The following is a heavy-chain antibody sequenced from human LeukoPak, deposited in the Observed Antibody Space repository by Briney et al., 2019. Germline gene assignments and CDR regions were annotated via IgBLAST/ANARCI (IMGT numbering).Heavy chain of an antibody. CDR1: GGTFSSFA. CDR2: ILPMFGTA. J-gene: IGHJ4*02. Sequence: SVKVSCKASGGTFSSFAINWVRQAPGQGLEWMGGILPMFGTANYAQNSQSRVTVTAYESTSAAYMELTSLKSEDTAVYYCARSHTPSYGSGNYQPLDYWGQGTLVTVSS. CDR3: ARSHTPSYGSGNYQPLDY. D-gene: IGHD3-10*01. V-gene: IGHV1-69*13.